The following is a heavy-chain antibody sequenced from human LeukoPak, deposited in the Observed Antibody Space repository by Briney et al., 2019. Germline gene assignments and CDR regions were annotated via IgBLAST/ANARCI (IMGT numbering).Heavy chain of an antibody. V-gene: IGHV4-59*12. CDR1: GDSISGYF. CDR2: IHYSGAT. D-gene: IGHD6-6*01. Sequence: SETLSLTCTVSGDSISGYFWSWIRQTPGKGLEWIGYIHYSGATNYNPSLKSRVTMSVDTSKDQFSLKLSSVTAADTAVYYCRGLSSSNYYYYYMDVWGKGTTVTVSS. J-gene: IGHJ6*03. CDR3: RGLSSSNYYYYYMDV.